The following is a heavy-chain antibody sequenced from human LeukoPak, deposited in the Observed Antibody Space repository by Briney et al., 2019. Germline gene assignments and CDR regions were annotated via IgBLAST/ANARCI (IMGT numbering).Heavy chain of an antibody. Sequence: PGGSLRLSCAASVVTFTSDSMNCVRQAPGKGLEWASSISSTSSYIYYADSVKGRFTISRDNAKNSLYLQMNSLRAEDRAVYYCARGETYYYDSRGYYYVYWGQGTLVTVSS. CDR1: VVTFTSDS. J-gene: IGHJ4*02. CDR2: ISSTSSYI. D-gene: IGHD3-22*01. CDR3: ARGETYYYDSRGYYYVY. V-gene: IGHV3-21*01.